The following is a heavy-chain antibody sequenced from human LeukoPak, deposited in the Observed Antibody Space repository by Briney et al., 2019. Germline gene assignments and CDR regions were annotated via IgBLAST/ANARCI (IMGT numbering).Heavy chain of an antibody. CDR2: ISGSGGST. J-gene: IGHJ5*02. CDR1: GFTFSSYA. Sequence: GGSLRLSCAASGFTFSSYAMSWVRQAPGKGLEWVSAISGSGGSTYYADSVKGRFTISRDNSKNTLYLQMNSLRAEDTAVYYCGPKLLWFGEGLNWFDPWGQGTLVTVSS. CDR3: GPKLLWFGEGLNWFDP. V-gene: IGHV3-23*01. D-gene: IGHD3-10*01.